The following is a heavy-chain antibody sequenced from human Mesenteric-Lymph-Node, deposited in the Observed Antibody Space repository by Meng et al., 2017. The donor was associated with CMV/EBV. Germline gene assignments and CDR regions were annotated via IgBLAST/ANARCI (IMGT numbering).Heavy chain of an antibody. J-gene: IGHJ3*01. Sequence: GGSLRLSCAASGFTFSSYSMNWVRQAPGKGLEWVSYISSSSSTIYYADSVKGRFTISRDNAKNSLYLQMNSLRAEDTALYYCARDGSYYVFDVWGQGTMVTVSS. D-gene: IGHD1-26*01. CDR2: ISSSSSTI. CDR1: GFTFSSYS. V-gene: IGHV3-48*04. CDR3: ARDGSYYVFDV.